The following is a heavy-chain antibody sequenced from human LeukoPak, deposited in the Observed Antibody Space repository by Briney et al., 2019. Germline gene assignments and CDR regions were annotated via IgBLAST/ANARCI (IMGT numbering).Heavy chain of an antibody. CDR2: IKQDGSEK. CDR3: ARLILRGSSWQHNWFDP. J-gene: IGHJ5*02. D-gene: IGHD6-13*01. V-gene: IGHV3-7*01. Sequence: GGSLRLSCAASGFTFSIYWMNWVRQAPGKGLEWVANIKQDGSEKCYVDPVKGRFTISRDNPKNSLYLQMNSLRAEDTAVYYCARLILRGSSWQHNWFDPWGQGTLVTVFS. CDR1: GFTFSIYW.